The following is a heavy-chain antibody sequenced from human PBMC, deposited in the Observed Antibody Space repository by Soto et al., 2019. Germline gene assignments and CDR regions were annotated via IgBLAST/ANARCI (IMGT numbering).Heavy chain of an antibody. V-gene: IGHV1-18*04. CDR3: ARDRVAGIWGDAFDI. D-gene: IGHD3-16*01. CDR2: INPYNANV. CDR1: GYTFTNHG. Sequence: QVQLVQSGAEVKKPGASVKVSCKTSGYTFTNHGINWVRQAQGQGLEWMGWINPYNANVNYAQKLQGRVTMTTDTSTSTAYMDLRSRTSDDTAVYYCARDRVAGIWGDAFDIWGQGTMVTVSS. J-gene: IGHJ3*02.